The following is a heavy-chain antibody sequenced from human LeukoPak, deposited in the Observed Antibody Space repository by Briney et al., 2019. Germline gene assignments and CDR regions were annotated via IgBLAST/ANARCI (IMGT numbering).Heavy chain of an antibody. V-gene: IGHV1-69*05. CDR2: IIPIFGTA. Sequence: SVKVSCKASGGTFSSYAISWVRQAPGQGLEWMGRIIPIFGTANYAQKFQGRVTITTDESTSTAYMELSSLRSEDTAVYYCARGIEDTAMVTMAFDIWGQGTMVTVSS. CDR1: GGTFSSYA. J-gene: IGHJ3*02. CDR3: ARGIEDTAMVTMAFDI. D-gene: IGHD5-18*01.